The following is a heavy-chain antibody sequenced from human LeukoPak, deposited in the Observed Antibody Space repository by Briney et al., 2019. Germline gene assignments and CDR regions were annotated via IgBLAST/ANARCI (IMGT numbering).Heavy chain of an antibody. D-gene: IGHD3-3*01. V-gene: IGHV3-7*01. CDR1: GFTFTKYW. Sequence: PGGSLRLSCAASGFTFTKYWMTWVRQAPGKGLEWAANIKQDGSERNYVDTVKGRFIISRDNAKNLLYLQMNSLRAEDTAVYHCARENWAPYDWGQGTLVTVSS. CDR3: ARENWAPYD. CDR2: IKQDGSER. J-gene: IGHJ4*02.